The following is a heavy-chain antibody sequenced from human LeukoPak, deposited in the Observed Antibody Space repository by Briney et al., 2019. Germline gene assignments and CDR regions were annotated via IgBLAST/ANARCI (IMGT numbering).Heavy chain of an antibody. CDR2: INSDGSGT. CDR1: GFTFSSYW. D-gene: IGHD3-10*01. V-gene: IGHV3-74*01. J-gene: IGHJ4*02. CDR3: ARDTPLAGIDY. Sequence: GGSLSLSCAASGFTFSSYWMHWLRQAPGKGLVGVSHINSDGSGTSYADYVKGRFTISRDNARNTLYLQMNSLRAEDTAVYYCARDTPLAGIDYWGQGTLVTVSS.